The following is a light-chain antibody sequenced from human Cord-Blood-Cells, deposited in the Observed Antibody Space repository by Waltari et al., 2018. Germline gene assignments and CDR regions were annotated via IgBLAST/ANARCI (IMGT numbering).Light chain of an antibody. CDR3: SSYTSSSTYVL. CDR2: DVS. J-gene: IGLJ2*01. CDR1: SSGVGGYNY. V-gene: IGLV2-14*01. Sequence: QSALTQPASVSGSPGQSITISCTGTSSGVGGYNYVSWYQQHPGKAPKLMIYDVSNRPSGVCNRFSGSKSGNTASLTISGLQAEDEADYYCSSYTSSSTYVLFGGGTKMTVL.